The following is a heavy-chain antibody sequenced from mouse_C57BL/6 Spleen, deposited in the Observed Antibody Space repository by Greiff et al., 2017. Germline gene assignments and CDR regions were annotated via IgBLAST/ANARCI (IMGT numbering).Heavy chain of an antibody. D-gene: IGHD1-1*01. J-gene: IGHJ2*01. CDR3: ARRDYYGFDY. Sequence: VKLQQPGAELVMPGASVKLSCKASGYTFTSYWMHWVKQRPGQGLEWIGEIDPSDSYTNYNQKFKGKSTLTVDKSSSTAYMQLSSLTSEDSAVYDCARRDYYGFDYWGQGTTLTVSS. CDR2: IDPSDSYT. V-gene: IGHV1-69*01. CDR1: GYTFTSYW.